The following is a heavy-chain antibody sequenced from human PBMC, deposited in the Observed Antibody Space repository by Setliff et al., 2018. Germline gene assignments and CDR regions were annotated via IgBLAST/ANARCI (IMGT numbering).Heavy chain of an antibody. D-gene: IGHD3-22*01. CDR3: ARASYYYDSSGYYGAGAFDI. V-gene: IGHV4-61*01. CDR1: GYSIGSGYY. CDR2: XXXXXXX. Sequence: SETLSLTCGVTGYSIGSGYYWSWIRQPPGKGLEWIGXXXXXXXXXXXXXXKSRVTXXVDTSKNQFSLKLSSVTAADTAVYYCARASYYYDSSGYYGAGAFDIWGQGTMVTVSS. J-gene: IGHJ3*02.